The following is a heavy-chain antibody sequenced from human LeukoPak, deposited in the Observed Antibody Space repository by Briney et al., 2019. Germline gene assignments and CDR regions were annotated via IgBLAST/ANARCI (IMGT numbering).Heavy chain of an antibody. D-gene: IGHD5-12*01. J-gene: IGHJ4*02. V-gene: IGHV3-53*01. Sequence: PGGSLRLSCAAAGFTVSSHYMSWVRQPPGKGLQWVSIIYSDDITYADSVKGRFTISRDNSKNTLYLQMNSLRAEDTAVYYCASGYGLRLSSWSFDYWGQGTLVTVSS. CDR2: IYSDDIT. CDR1: GFTVSSHY. CDR3: ASGYGLRLSSWSFDY.